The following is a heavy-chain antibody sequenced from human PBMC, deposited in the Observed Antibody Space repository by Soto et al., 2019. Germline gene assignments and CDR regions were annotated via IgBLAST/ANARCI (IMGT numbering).Heavy chain of an antibody. CDR3: AKKPPSSIQGWAFGMDV. V-gene: IGHV3-53*02. J-gene: IGHJ6*02. D-gene: IGHD1-26*01. CDR1: GLSVTTNY. CDR2: TFTGGST. Sequence: EVQLVETGGGLIQPGGSLRLSCLASGLSVTTNYIIWVRQPPGKGLEWVSTTFTGGSTHYADSVKGRFSISRDNSKNTVYLQINNLRVEDTAVYYCAKKPPSSIQGWAFGMDVWGQGTTVSVSS.